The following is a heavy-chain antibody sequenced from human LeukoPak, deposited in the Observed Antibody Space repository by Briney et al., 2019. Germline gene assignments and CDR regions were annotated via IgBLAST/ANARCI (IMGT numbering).Heavy chain of an antibody. V-gene: IGHV3-23*01. Sequence: PGGSLRLSRAASGFTFSSYAMSWVRQAPGKGLEWVSAISGSGGSTYYADSVKGRFTISRDNSKNTLYLQMNSLRAEDTAVYYCAKVVPGGYSYGYNYWGQGTLVTVSS. D-gene: IGHD5-18*01. CDR3: AKVVPGGYSYGYNY. CDR2: ISGSGGST. J-gene: IGHJ4*02. CDR1: GFTFSSYA.